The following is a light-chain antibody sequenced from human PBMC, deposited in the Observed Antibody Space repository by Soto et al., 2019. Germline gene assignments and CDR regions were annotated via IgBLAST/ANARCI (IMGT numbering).Light chain of an antibody. J-gene: IGKJ5*01. V-gene: IGKV3-11*01. CDR3: QQYNNGTPIT. CDR2: DAS. Sequence: DIVLPKSKTPLSLSPGERSTLSCMASQSVSSYLAWYQQKPGQAPRLLIYDASNRATGIPARFSGSGSGTDFTLTISSLQSEDFAVYYCQQYNNGTPITFGQGTRLEI. CDR1: QSVSSY.